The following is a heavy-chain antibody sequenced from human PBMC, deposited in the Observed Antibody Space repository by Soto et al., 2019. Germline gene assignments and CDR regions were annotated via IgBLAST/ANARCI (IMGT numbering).Heavy chain of an antibody. CDR1: GASLLSSY. J-gene: IGHJ4*02. CDR2: IFSSGRT. Sequence: VQLQESGPGLVKPSETLSLSCDVSGASLLSSYWSWVRQPAGKGLEWIGHIFSSGRTSYNPSLKSRITMSIDTPNNKFSLNLPSVTAADTAVYYCAKGWDVKYFDHWGQGARVTVSS. V-gene: IGHV4-4*07. D-gene: IGHD1-26*01. CDR3: AKGWDVKYFDH.